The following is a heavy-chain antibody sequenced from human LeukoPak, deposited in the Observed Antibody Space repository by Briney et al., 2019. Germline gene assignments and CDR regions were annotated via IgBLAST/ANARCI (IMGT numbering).Heavy chain of an antibody. CDR1: GGSISSGDYY. D-gene: IGHD6-13*01. Sequence: SQTLSLTCTVSGGSISSGDYYWSWIRQPPGKGLEWIGYIYYSGSTYYNPSLKSRVTISVDTSKNQFSLKLSSVTAADAAVYYCARVSPYSSSWNRDYWGQGTLVTVSS. CDR3: ARVSPYSSSWNRDY. V-gene: IGHV4-30-4*01. CDR2: IYYSGST. J-gene: IGHJ4*02.